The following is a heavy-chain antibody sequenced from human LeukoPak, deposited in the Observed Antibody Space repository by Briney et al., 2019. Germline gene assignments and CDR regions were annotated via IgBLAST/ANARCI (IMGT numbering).Heavy chain of an antibody. CDR3: ARATGAAAGTGYYYYYMDV. CDR2: IKQDGSEK. CDR1: GFTLSSYW. V-gene: IGHV3-7*01. Sequence: PGGSLRLSCAASGFTLSSYWMNWVRQAPGKGLEWVANIKQDGSEKYYVDSVKGRFTISRDNAKNSLYLQMNSLRAEDTAVYYCARATGAAAGTGYYYYYMDVWGKGTTVTVSS. D-gene: IGHD6-13*01. J-gene: IGHJ6*03.